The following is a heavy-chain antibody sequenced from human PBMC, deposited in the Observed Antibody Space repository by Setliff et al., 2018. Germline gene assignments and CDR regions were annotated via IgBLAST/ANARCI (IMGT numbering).Heavy chain of an antibody. D-gene: IGHD6-19*01. CDR1: GYSFTSFG. V-gene: IGHV1-18*03. Sequence: GASVKVSCKASGYSFTSFGITWVRQAPGQGLEWMGWVSTYNGDTNYAQKFRGRVTMTTDISTSTVYMELRTLRSDDMAVYYCARRPIALAGYRKGAFDIWGQGTMVTVSS. CDR3: ARRPIALAGYRKGAFDI. J-gene: IGHJ3*02. CDR2: VSTYNGDT.